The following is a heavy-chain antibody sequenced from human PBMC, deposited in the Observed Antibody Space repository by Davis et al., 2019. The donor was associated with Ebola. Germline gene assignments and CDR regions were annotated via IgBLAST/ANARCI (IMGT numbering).Heavy chain of an antibody. CDR2: IRYDGSNK. CDR1: GFTFSSYG. J-gene: IGHJ4*02. Sequence: GESLKISCAASGFTFSSYGMHWVRQAPGKGLEWVAFIRYDGSNKYYADSVKGRFTISRDNSKNTLYLQMNSLRAEDTAVYYCAKEFFGSSGYYYEVYYFDYWGQGTLVTVSS. D-gene: IGHD3-22*01. CDR3: AKEFFGSSGYYYEVYYFDY. V-gene: IGHV3-30*02.